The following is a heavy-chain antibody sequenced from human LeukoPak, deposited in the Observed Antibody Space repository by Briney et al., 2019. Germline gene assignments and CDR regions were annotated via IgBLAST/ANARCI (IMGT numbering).Heavy chain of an antibody. CDR1: GFPFSDYH. CDR3: ASGEGSGSDY. J-gene: IGHJ4*02. Sequence: GGSLRLSXAASGFPFSDYHMTWIRQAPGKGLEWIAYISSRGSDTYYADSVKGRFTISRDNAKNSVYLQINSLRAEDKAVYYCASGEGSGSDYWGQGTLVTVSS. CDR2: ISSRGSDT. V-gene: IGHV3-11*04. D-gene: IGHD3-10*01.